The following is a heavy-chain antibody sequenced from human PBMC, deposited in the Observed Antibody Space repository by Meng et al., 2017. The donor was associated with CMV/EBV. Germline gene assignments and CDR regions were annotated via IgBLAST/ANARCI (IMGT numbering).Heavy chain of an antibody. V-gene: IGHV3-53*01. CDR2: IYSGGST. CDR3: ARDLGYNGMDV. J-gene: IGHJ6*02. CDR1: GFTVSSNY. D-gene: IGHD2-2*02. Sequence: GGSLRLSCAASGFTVSSNYMSWVRQAPGKGLEWVSVIYSGGSTYYADSAKGRFTISRDNSKNTLYLQMNSLRAEDTAVYYCARDLGYNGMDVWGQGTTVTVSS.